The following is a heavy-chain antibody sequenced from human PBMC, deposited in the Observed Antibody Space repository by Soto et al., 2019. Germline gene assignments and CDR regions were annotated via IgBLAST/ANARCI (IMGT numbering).Heavy chain of an antibody. Sequence: GGSLRLSCAASGFSFSWYWMNWVHQDPGKGLEWVANIKEDGSERYYVDAVKGRFTISRDNAKDSLYLQMSSLRAEDTAVYYCAKTSTYYDSSGYPIDYWGQGTQVTVSS. CDR3: AKTSTYYDSSGYPIDY. J-gene: IGHJ4*02. CDR2: IKEDGSER. CDR1: GFSFSWYW. V-gene: IGHV3-7*03. D-gene: IGHD3-22*01.